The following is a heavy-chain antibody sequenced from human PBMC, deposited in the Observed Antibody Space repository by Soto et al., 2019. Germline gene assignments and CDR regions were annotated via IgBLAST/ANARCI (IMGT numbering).Heavy chain of an antibody. J-gene: IGHJ4*02. CDR1: GGSISSSSYY. CDR2: IYYSGST. CDR3: ARLTPMYRGGTRGYFDY. V-gene: IGHV4-39*01. D-gene: IGHD2-21*01. Sequence: SETLSLTCTVSGGSISSSSYYWGWIRQPPGKGLEWIGSIYYSGSTYYNPSLKSRVTISVDTSKNQFSLKLSSVTAADTAVYYCARLTPMYRGGTRGYFDYWGQGTLVTVSS.